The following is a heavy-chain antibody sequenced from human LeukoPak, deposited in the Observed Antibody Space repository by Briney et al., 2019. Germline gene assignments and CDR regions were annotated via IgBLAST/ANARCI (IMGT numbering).Heavy chain of an antibody. CDR3: ARDEAAAGGWFDP. J-gene: IGHJ5*02. D-gene: IGHD6-13*01. CDR2: IYYSGST. V-gene: IGHV4-59*12. CDR1: GGSISSYY. Sequence: PSETLSLTCTVSGGSISSYYWSWIRQPPGKGLEWIGYIYYSGSTNYNPSLKSRVTISVDTSKNQFSLKLSSVTAADTAVYYCARDEAAAGGWFDPWGQGTLVTVSS.